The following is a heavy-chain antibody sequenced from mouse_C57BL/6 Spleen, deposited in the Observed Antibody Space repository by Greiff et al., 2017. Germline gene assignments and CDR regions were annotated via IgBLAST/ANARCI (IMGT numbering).Heavy chain of an antibody. D-gene: IGHD1-1*01. V-gene: IGHV1-7*01. CDR3: ARYPTYYYGSSHFDY. J-gene: IGHJ2*01. CDR1: GYTFTSYW. CDR2: INPSSGYT. Sequence: VKVVESGAELAKPGASVKLSCKASGYTFTSYWMHWVKQRPGQGLEWIGYINPSSGYTKYNQKFKDMATLTADKSSSTAYMQLSSLTYEDSAVYYCARYPTYYYGSSHFDYWGQGTTLTVSS.